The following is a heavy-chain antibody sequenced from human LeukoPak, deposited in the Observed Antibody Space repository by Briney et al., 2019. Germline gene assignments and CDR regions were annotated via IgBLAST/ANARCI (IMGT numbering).Heavy chain of an antibody. Sequence: PGGSPRLSCAASGFTFSTYWMSWVRQAPGKGLEWVANIKQDGSEKYYVDSVKGRFTISKDNAKNSLYLQMNRLRDEDTAVYYCASSGYARYWGQGTLVTVSS. CDR3: ASSGYARY. V-gene: IGHV3-7*02. CDR1: GFTFSTYW. J-gene: IGHJ4*02. CDR2: IKQDGSEK. D-gene: IGHD2-2*01.